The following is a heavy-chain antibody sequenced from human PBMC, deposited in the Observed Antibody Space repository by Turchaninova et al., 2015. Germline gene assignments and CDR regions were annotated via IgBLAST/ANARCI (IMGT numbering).Heavy chain of an antibody. CDR3: ARGLRGYSYAALGY. J-gene: IGHJ4*02. CDR1: GSTFTGYY. V-gene: IGHV1-2*04. D-gene: IGHD5-18*01. Sequence: QVQLVQSGAEVKKPGASVKVSCKASGSTFTGYYMHWVRQAPGQGLEWRGGINPNRGGTNYAQQLQGWVTMTRGTAISTAYMELSRLGSDDTAVYYCARGLRGYSYAALGYWGQGTLVTVSS. CDR2: INPNRGGT.